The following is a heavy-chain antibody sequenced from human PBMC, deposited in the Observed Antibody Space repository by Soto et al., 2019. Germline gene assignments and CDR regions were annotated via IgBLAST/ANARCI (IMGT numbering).Heavy chain of an antibody. V-gene: IGHV3-53*01. CDR1: GFTVSSNY. CDR2: IYSGGST. Sequence: EVQLVESGGGLIQPGGSLRLSCAASGFTVSSNYMSWVRQAPGKGLEWVSVIYSGGSTYYADSVKGRFTISRDNSKNTMYLQMNSLRAEDTAVYYCAREPESIAVAGRAFGIWGQGTMVIVSS. D-gene: IGHD6-19*01. J-gene: IGHJ3*02. CDR3: AREPESIAVAGRAFGI.